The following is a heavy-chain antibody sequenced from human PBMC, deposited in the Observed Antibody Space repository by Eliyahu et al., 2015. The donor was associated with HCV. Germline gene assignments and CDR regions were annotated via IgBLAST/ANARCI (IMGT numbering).Heavy chain of an antibody. CDR2: IKSKTDGGTT. CDR3: TTELLGYCSSTSCYTDTGPDPDY. Sequence: EVQLVESGGGLVKPGGSLRLSCAASGFTFXNAWXXWVRQAXGKGVEWVGRIKSKTDGGTTDYAAPVKGRFTISRDDSKNTLYLQMNSLKTEDTAVYYCTTELLGYCSSTSCYTDTGPDPDYWGQGTLVTVSS. D-gene: IGHD2-2*02. J-gene: IGHJ4*02. V-gene: IGHV3-15*01. CDR1: GFTFXNAW.